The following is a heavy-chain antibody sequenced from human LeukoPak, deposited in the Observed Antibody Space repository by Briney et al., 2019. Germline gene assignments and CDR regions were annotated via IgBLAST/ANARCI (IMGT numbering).Heavy chain of an antibody. V-gene: IGHV1-2*02. D-gene: IGHD3-3*01. CDR3: ARLGLNSHYYDFWSGYYPYGMDV. CDR2: INPNSGGT. J-gene: IGHJ6*02. CDR1: GYTFTGYY. Sequence: GASVKVSCKASGYTFTGYYMHWVRQAPGQGLEWMGWINPNSGGTNYAQKFQGRVTMTRDTSISTAYMELSRLRSDDTAVYHCARLGLNSHYYDFWSGYYPYGMDVWGQGTTVTVSS.